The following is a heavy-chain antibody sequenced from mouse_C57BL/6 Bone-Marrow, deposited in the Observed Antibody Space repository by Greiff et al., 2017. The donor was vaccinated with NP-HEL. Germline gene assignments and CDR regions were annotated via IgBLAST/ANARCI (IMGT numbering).Heavy chain of an antibody. CDR3: TKGYYSKQREDY. J-gene: IGHJ2*01. CDR1: GFNIKDDY. D-gene: IGHD2-5*01. V-gene: IGHV14-4*01. CDR2: IDPENGDT. Sequence: EVQLQESGAELVRPGASVKLSCTASGFNIKDDYMHWVKQRPEQGLEWIGWIDPENGDTEYASKFQGKATITADTSSNTAYLQLSSLTSEDTAVYYCTKGYYSKQREDYWGQGTTLTVSS.